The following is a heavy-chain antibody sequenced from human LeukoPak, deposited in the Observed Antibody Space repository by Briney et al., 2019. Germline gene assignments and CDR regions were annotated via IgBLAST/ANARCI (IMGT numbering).Heavy chain of an antibody. CDR3: ARDFYDGFALDY. Sequence: QSGGSLRLSCAASGFTFSNYSMNWVRQAPGKGLEWVSYISGSSSIIYYTDSVKGRFTISRDNARNSLYLQMDNLRAEDTGVYYCARDFYDGFALDYWGQGTLVTVSS. D-gene: IGHD2/OR15-2a*01. CDR2: ISGSSSII. J-gene: IGHJ4*02. V-gene: IGHV3-48*04. CDR1: GFTFSNYS.